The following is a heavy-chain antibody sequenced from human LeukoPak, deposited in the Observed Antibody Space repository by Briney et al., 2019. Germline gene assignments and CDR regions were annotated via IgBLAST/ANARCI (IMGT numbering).Heavy chain of an antibody. CDR3: ARNEGLNTVTIPFDY. V-gene: IGHV3-21*01. CDR1: GFTFSSYS. J-gene: IGHJ4*02. D-gene: IGHD4-17*01. CDR2: ISSSSSYI. Sequence: PGGSLRLSCAASGFTFSSYSMNWVRQAPGKGLEWVSSISSSSSYIYYADSVKGRFTISRDNAKNSLYLQMNSLRAEDTAVYYCARNEGLNTVTIPFDYWGQGTLVTVSS.